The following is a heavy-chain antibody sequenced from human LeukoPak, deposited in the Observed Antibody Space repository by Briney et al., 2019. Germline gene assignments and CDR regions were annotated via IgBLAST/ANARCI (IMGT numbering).Heavy chain of an antibody. V-gene: IGHV4-34*01. CDR1: GGSFSGYY. Sequence: SETLSLTCAVYGGSFSGYYWSWIRQPPGKGLEWIGEINHSGSTNYNPSLKSRVTISVDTSKNQFSLKLSSVTAADTAVYYCVRGPGMSRADYWGQGTLVTVSS. CDR2: INHSGST. CDR3: VRGPGMSRADY. D-gene: IGHD1-14*01. J-gene: IGHJ4*02.